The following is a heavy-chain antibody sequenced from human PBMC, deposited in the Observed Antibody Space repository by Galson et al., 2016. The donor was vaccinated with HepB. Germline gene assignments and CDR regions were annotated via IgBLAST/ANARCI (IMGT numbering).Heavy chain of an antibody. CDR3: ARSGYIYGSDAFDI. D-gene: IGHD5-18*01. CDR1: GGSISSSSFY. CDR2: VHHTGIT. J-gene: IGHJ3*02. V-gene: IGHV4-39*01. Sequence: ETLSLTCTVSGGSISSSSFYWGWIRQPPGKGLEWIGSVHHTGITYYSPSLKSRVTVLVDTSKNQFSLKLRSVTAADTAVYYGARSGYIYGSDAFDIWGQGTMVTVSS.